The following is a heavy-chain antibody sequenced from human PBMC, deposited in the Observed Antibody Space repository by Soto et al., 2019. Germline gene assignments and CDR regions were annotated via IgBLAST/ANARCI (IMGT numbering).Heavy chain of an antibody. CDR2: INPNSGGT. CDR1: GFTFTGYY. Sequence: ASVKVSCKASGFTFTGYYLHWMRQAPGQGPEWMGWINPNSGGTKYAQKFQGWVTMTRDTSITTAYMELSNLRSDDTAVYYCARDQGAWPYNWFDFWGQGTLVTVSS. J-gene: IGHJ5*01. CDR3: ARDQGAWPYNWFDF. V-gene: IGHV1-2*04.